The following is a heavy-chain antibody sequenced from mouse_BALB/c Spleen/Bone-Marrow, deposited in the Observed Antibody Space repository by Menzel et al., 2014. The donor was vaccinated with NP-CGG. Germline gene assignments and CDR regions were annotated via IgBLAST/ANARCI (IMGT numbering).Heavy chain of an antibody. J-gene: IGHJ4*01. V-gene: IGHV1-54*01. CDR1: GHAFTNYL. Sequence: QVQLQQSGAELVRPGTSVKVSCKASGHAFTNYLLEWVKQRPGQGLEWIGVINPGSGGTKYNEKFKGKATLTVDKSSSTAYMQPSSLTSDDSAVYFCARRNRDYYAMDYWGQGTSVTVSS. CDR3: ARRNRDYYAMDY. CDR2: INPGSGGT.